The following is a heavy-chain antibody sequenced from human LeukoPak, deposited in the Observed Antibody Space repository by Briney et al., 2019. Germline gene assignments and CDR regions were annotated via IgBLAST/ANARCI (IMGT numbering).Heavy chain of an antibody. CDR2: INPSGGST. Sequence: ASVKVSCKASGYTFTNYYIHWVRQTPGQGLEWMGIINPSGGSTTYAQNFQGRVTMTRDTSTSTVYMELRSLRSEDTAVYYCARFFMAASFYDYWGQGTLVTVSS. CDR1: GYTFTNYY. CDR3: ARFFMAASFYDY. J-gene: IGHJ4*02. D-gene: IGHD6-13*01. V-gene: IGHV1-46*01.